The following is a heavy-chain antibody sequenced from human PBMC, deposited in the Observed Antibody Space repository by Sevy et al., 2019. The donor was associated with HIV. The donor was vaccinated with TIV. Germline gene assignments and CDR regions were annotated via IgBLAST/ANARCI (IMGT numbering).Heavy chain of an antibody. Sequence: SETLSLTCTVSGGSISSYYWSWIRQPPGKGLEWIGYIYYSGSTKYNPSLKSRVTISVDTSKNQFSLKLSSVTAADTAVYYCAREEMTTVTTARFDPWGQGTLVTVSS. CDR3: AREEMTTVTTARFDP. CDR2: IYYSGST. CDR1: GGSISSYY. D-gene: IGHD4-17*01. V-gene: IGHV4-59*01. J-gene: IGHJ5*02.